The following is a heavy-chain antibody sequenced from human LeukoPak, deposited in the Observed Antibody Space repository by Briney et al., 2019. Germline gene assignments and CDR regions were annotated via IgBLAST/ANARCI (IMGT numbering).Heavy chain of an antibody. CDR1: GFIFSRYW. CDR2: IKQDGSEK. D-gene: IGHD6-6*01. V-gene: IGHV3-7*01. Sequence: GGSLRLSCAASGFIFSRYWVSWVRQAPGKGLEWVANIKQDGSEKDYVDSVKGRFTNSRDNAKNSLHLQMNSLTAEDTAVYYCARESFAARWDWGQGTLVAVSS. J-gene: IGHJ4*02. CDR3: ARESFAARWD.